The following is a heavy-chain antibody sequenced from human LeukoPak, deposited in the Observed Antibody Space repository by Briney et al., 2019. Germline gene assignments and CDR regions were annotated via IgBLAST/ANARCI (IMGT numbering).Heavy chain of an antibody. CDR2: ISSSGSTI. CDR3: ARGKLWFHY. Sequence: PGGPLRLSCAASGFTFSSYEMNWVRQAPGKGLEWVSYISSSGSTIYYADSVKGRFTISRDNAKNSLYLQMNSLRAEDTAVYYCARGKLWFHYWGQGTLVTVSS. J-gene: IGHJ4*02. V-gene: IGHV3-48*03. CDR1: GFTFSSYE. D-gene: IGHD3-10*01.